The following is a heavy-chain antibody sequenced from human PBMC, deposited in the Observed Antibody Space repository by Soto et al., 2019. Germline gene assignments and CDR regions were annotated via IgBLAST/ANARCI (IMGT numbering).Heavy chain of an antibody. J-gene: IGHJ4*02. Sequence: GGSLRLSCAASGFTFSSYAMSWVRQAPGKGLEWVSAISGSGGSTYYADSVKGRFTISRDNSKNTLYLQMNSLRAEDTAVYYCAKFPEIVVVVAATQFDYWGQGTLVTVSS. D-gene: IGHD2-15*01. CDR3: AKFPEIVVVVAATQFDY. CDR1: GFTFSSYA. CDR2: ISGSGGST. V-gene: IGHV3-23*01.